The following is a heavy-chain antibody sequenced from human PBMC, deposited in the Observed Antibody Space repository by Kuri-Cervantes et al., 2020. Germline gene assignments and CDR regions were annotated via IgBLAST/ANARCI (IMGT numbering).Heavy chain of an antibody. CDR3: ASGLWANFDF. CDR1: GYSISSGYY. Sequence: GSLRLSCTVSGYSISSGYYWGWIRQPPGKGLEWIGSIYHSGSTYYNPSLKSRVTISVDTSKNQFSLKVTSVTAADTAVYYCASGLWANFDFWGQGTPVTVSS. D-gene: IGHD4/OR15-4a*01. V-gene: IGHV4-38-2*02. J-gene: IGHJ4*02. CDR2: IYHSGST.